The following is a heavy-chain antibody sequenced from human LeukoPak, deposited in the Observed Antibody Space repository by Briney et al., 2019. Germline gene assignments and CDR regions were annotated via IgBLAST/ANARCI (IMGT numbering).Heavy chain of an antibody. Sequence: GGSLRLSCAASGFTFSDYYMSWVRQAPGKGLEWVSSVSGSGGETHSTDSVGGRFTISRDNSKGTLYLQMSSLRAEDTAVYYCAKVPHYGGNSPYFDSWGQGTLVTVSS. D-gene: IGHD4-23*01. CDR3: AKVPHYGGNSPYFDS. V-gene: IGHV3-23*01. CDR2: VSGSGGET. CDR1: GFTFSDYY. J-gene: IGHJ4*02.